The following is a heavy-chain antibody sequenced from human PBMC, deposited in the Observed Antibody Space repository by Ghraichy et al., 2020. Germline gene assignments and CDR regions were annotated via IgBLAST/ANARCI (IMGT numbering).Heavy chain of an antibody. J-gene: IGHJ5*02. Sequence: GGSLRLSCALSGFAYDTYDLPWVRQPPGRGLEWVSSIGIAGDSDTYYADSLKGRFTVSRDNAKGSLYLQMNNLSVDDTAVYYCARVQDTGSSALDSWDPGTLGTVSS. CDR1: GFAYDTYD. CDR2: IGIAGDSDT. CDR3: ARVQDTGSSALDS. D-gene: IGHD2-15*01. V-gene: IGHV3-13*01.